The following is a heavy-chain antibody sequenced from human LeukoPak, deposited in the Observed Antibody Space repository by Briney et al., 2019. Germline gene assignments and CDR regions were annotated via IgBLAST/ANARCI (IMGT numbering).Heavy chain of an antibody. Sequence: AGGSLRLSCAVSGFTFSSYSMNWVRQAPGKGLEWVSSISSSSNYIYYADSVRGRFTISRDNAKNSLSLQMNSLRAEDTAVYYCARHTALVVVITGFDYWGQGTLVTVSS. D-gene: IGHD3-22*01. J-gene: IGHJ4*02. CDR1: GFTFSSYS. CDR2: ISSSSNYI. CDR3: ARHTALVVVITGFDY. V-gene: IGHV3-21*01.